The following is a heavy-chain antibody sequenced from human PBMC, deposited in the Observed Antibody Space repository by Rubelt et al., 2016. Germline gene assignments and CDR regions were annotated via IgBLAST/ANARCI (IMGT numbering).Heavy chain of an antibody. Sequence: APGKGLEWVSAISGSGGSTYYADSVKGRFTISRDNSKNTLYLQMNSLRAEDTAVYYCARDLTPTRRHSSGWSFYFDLWGRGTLVTVSS. CDR3: ARDLTPTRRHSSGWSFYFDL. J-gene: IGHJ2*01. V-gene: IGHV3-23*01. D-gene: IGHD6-19*01. CDR2: ISGSGGST.